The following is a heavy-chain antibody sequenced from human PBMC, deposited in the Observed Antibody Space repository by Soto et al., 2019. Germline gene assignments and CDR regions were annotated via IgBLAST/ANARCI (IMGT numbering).Heavy chain of an antibody. Sequence: SETLSLTCAVYGGSFSGYYWSWIRQPPGKGLEWIGEINHSGSTNYNPSLKSRVTISVDTSKNQFSLKLSPVTAADTAVYYCARVFIAAAGTQGWFDPWGQGTLVTVSS. V-gene: IGHV4-34*01. CDR1: GGSFSGYY. CDR3: ARVFIAAAGTQGWFDP. CDR2: INHSGST. D-gene: IGHD6-13*01. J-gene: IGHJ5*02.